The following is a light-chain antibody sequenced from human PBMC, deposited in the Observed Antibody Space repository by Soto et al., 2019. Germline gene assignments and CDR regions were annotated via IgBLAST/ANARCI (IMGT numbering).Light chain of an antibody. J-gene: IGKJ1*01. V-gene: IGKV1-5*03. CDR1: QTISNF. CDR2: RAS. CDR3: QQYKNYPWT. Sequence: DIQMTQSPSTLSAFVGDIVAITFLASQTISNFLAWYQQKPGKAPKLLFYRASNLEGGVPSRFSGGGSGTEFTLTINSLQPDDSATYYCQQYKNYPWTFGQGTKVDIK.